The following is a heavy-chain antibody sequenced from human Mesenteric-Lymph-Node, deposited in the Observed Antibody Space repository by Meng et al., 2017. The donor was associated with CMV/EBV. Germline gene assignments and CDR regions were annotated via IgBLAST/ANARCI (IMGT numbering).Heavy chain of an antibody. J-gene: IGHJ6*02. CDR3: ARDLYCSDGTCYREDGMDV. Sequence: GSLRLSCTVSGGSISSSSYYWGRIRQAPGKGLEWIGDIHYSGSTYYNPSLKSRVTVSVDTSKNQFSLKLSSVTAADTAVYHCARDLYCSDGTCYREDGMDVWGQGTTVTVSS. V-gene: IGHV4-39*07. CDR1: GGSISSSSYY. D-gene: IGHD2-15*01. CDR2: IHYSGST.